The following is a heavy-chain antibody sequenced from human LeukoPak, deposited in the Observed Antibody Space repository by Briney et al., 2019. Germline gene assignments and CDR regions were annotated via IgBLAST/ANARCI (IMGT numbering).Heavy chain of an antibody. CDR2: ISSSSSCI. CDR1: GFIFSHYG. D-gene: IGHD6-13*01. J-gene: IGHJ4*02. Sequence: GGSLRLSCAASGFIFSHYGMNWVRQAPGKGLEWVSSISSSSSCIYYADSVKGRFTISRDNAKNSLYLQMNSLRAEDTAVYYCARETAAAGTGDYWGQGTLVTVSS. CDR3: ARETAAAGTGDY. V-gene: IGHV3-21*01.